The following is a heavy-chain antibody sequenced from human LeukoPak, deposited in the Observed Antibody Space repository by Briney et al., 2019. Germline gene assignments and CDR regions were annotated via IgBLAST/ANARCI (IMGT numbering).Heavy chain of an antibody. J-gene: IGHJ4*02. CDR3: ARDTDCGGDCLTLDY. Sequence: GGSLRLSCAASGFTFSSYAMSWVRQAPGKGLEWVAVIWYDGSNKYYADSVKGRFTISRDNSKNTLYLQMNSLRAEDTAVYYCARDTDCGGDCLTLDYWGQGTLVTVSS. D-gene: IGHD2-21*02. CDR1: GFTFSSYA. V-gene: IGHV3-33*08. CDR2: IWYDGSNK.